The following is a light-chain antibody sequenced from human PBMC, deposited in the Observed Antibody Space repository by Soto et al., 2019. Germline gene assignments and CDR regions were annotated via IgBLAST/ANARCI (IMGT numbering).Light chain of an antibody. J-gene: IGKJ1*01. CDR3: QHYNSYSEA. V-gene: IGKV1-5*03. CDR1: QSICSW. CDR2: KVS. Sequence: QAPFTASASVGDRVTITCRASQSICSWLAWYQQKPGKAPKLLIYKVSTLKSGVPSRLSHSGSGTGFALTVISLQPDDFATYYYQHYNSYSEAFGQGTKVDI.